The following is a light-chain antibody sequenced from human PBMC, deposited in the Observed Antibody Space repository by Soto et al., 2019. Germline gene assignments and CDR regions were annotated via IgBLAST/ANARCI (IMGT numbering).Light chain of an antibody. V-gene: IGKV3-11*01. Sequence: EIVLTQSPATLSLSPGERATLSCRASQSVGRYLAWYQQKPGQAPRLLIYDAFNRATGIPARFSGSGSGTHFTLTISSLEPEDLAVYYCQQRSNCPPYTFGQGTKLEIK. CDR1: QSVGRY. CDR2: DAF. CDR3: QQRSNCPPYT. J-gene: IGKJ2*01.